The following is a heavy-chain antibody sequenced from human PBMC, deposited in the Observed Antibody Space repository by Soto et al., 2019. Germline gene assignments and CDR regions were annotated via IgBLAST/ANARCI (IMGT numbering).Heavy chain of an antibody. CDR3: ARGGELRGYWFDP. CDR1: GFTFSSYS. Sequence: GGSLRLSCAASGFTFSSYSMNWVRQAPGKGLEWVSSISSSSSYIYYADSVKGRFTISRDNAKNSLYLQMNSLRAEDTAVYYCARGGELRGYWFDPWGQGTLVTVSS. J-gene: IGHJ5*02. D-gene: IGHD1-7*01. CDR2: ISSSSSYI. V-gene: IGHV3-21*01.